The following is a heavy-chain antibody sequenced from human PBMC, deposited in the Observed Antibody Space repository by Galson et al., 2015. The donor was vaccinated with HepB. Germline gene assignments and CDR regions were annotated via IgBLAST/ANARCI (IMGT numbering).Heavy chain of an antibody. CDR2: INSDGSST. J-gene: IGHJ4*02. CDR3: AREGVSGSFDY. Sequence: SLRLSCAASGFTFSSYWMHWVRQAPGKGLVWVSRINSDGSSTSYADSVKGRFTISRDNAKNTLYLQMNSLRAEDTAAYYCAREGVSGSFDYWGQGTLVTVSS. CDR1: GFTFSSYW. D-gene: IGHD5-12*01. V-gene: IGHV3-74*01.